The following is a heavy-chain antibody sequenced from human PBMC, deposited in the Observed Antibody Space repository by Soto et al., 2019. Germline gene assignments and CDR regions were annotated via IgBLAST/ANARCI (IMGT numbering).Heavy chain of an antibody. Sequence: GGSLRLSCAASGFTFSSYGMHWVRQAPGKGLEWVAVISYDGSNKYYADSVKGRFTISRDNSKNTLYLQMNSLRAEDTAVYYCAKDGAAAGRGPSLANWFDPWGQGTLVTVSS. CDR3: AKDGAAAGRGPSLANWFDP. V-gene: IGHV3-30*18. CDR1: GFTFSSYG. D-gene: IGHD6-13*01. CDR2: ISYDGSNK. J-gene: IGHJ5*02.